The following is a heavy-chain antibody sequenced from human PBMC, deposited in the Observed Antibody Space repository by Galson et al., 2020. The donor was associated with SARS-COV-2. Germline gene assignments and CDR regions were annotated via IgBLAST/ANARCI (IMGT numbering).Heavy chain of an antibody. CDR2: TRSKANNYAT. CDR1: GFVSSGSA. Sequence: GESLKISCAASGFVSSGSALHCVRQASGRGLEWVGRTRSKANNYATAYGASVKDRFTIFRDDSKNTAYVEMHNLTTEDTAVYYCTRFVEGANYFDYWGQGALVTVSS. V-gene: IGHV3-73*01. J-gene: IGHJ4*02. D-gene: IGHD3-16*01. CDR3: TRFVEGANYFDY.